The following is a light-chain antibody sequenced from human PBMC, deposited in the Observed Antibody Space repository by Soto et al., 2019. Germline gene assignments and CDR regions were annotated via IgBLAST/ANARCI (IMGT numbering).Light chain of an antibody. Sequence: DIQMTQSPSTLSASVGDRVTITCRASQSISSWLAWYQQKPGKAPKLLIYKASSLESGVPSRFSGSGSGTEFTLTISSLQPDDFATYYCQQSITFGGGTKVEIK. CDR2: KAS. CDR1: QSISSW. J-gene: IGKJ4*01. V-gene: IGKV1-5*03. CDR3: QQSIT.